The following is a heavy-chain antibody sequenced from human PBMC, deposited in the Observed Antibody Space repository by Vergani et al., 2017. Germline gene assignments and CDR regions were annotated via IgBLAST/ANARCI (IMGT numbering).Heavy chain of an antibody. D-gene: IGHD2-2*03. CDR3: ARDYGYCSSTSCYGLGWFDP. CDR1: GGTFSSYA. J-gene: IGHJ5*02. CDR2: IIPILGTA. V-gene: IGHV1-69*11. Sequence: QVQLVQSGAEVKKPGSSVKVSCKASGGTFSSYAISWVRQAPGQGLEWMGRIIPILGTANYAQQFQGRVTITADESTSTAYMELSSLRSEDTAVYYCARDYGYCSSTSCYGLGWFDPWGQGTLVTVSS.